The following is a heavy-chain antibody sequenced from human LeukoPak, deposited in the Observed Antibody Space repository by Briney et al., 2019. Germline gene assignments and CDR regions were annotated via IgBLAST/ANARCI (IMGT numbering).Heavy chain of an antibody. CDR2: FDPEDDET. Sequence: ASVKVSCKVSGYTVTAVSINWVRQAPGKGLESTWGFDPEDDETIYAQNFQGRVTMTEDTSTDTAYMELSSLRSEDTAMYYCTTSWGSNGGIYFDFWGRGTLVTVSS. CDR3: TTSWGSNGGIYFDF. J-gene: IGHJ4*02. D-gene: IGHD2-8*01. V-gene: IGHV1-24*01. CDR1: GYTVTAVS.